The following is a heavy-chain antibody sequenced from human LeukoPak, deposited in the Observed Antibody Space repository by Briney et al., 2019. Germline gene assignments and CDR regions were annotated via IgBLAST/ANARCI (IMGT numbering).Heavy chain of an antibody. Sequence: GRSLRLSCAASGFAFSSYGMHWVRQAPGKGLEWVASINHNGNVNYYVDSVKGRFTISRDNAKNSLYLQMSNLRAEDTAVYFCARGGGLDVWGQGATVTVSS. CDR2: INHNGNVN. V-gene: IGHV3-7*03. CDR1: GFAFSSYG. D-gene: IGHD3-16*01. J-gene: IGHJ6*02. CDR3: ARGGGLDV.